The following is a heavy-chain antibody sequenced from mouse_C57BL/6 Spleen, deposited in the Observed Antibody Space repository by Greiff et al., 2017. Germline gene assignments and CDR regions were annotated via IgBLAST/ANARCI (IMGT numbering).Heavy chain of an antibody. J-gene: IGHJ3*01. D-gene: IGHD1-1*01. V-gene: IGHV6-6*01. CDR1: GFTFSDAW. Sequence: EVKLQESGGGLVQPGGSMKLSCAASGFTFSDAWMDWVRQSPEQGLEWVAEIRNKANNHATYYAESVKGRFTISRDDSKSSVYLQMNSLRAEDTGSYYCTRRGYYGSSFAYWGQGTLVTVSA. CDR2: IRNKANNHAT. CDR3: TRRGYYGSSFAY.